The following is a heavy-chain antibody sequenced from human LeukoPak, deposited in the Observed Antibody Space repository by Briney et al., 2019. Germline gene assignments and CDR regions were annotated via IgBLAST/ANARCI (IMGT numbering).Heavy chain of an antibody. D-gene: IGHD3-16*02. CDR3: ARDGYYDYVWGSYRFDY. CDR1: GFTFSSYA. V-gene: IGHV3-30*04. J-gene: IGHJ4*02. Sequence: PGGSLRLSCAASGFTFSSYAMHWVRQAPGKGLEWVAVISYDGSNKYYADSVKGRFTISRDNSKNTLYLQMNSLRAEDTAVYYCARDGYYDYVWGSYRFDYWGQGTLVTVSS. CDR2: ISYDGSNK.